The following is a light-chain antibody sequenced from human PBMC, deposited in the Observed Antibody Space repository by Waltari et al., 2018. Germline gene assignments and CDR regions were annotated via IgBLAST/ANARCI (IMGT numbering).Light chain of an antibody. V-gene: IGLV1-51*01. Sequence: HSVFTQPPSVSAARGQKVPIPCSGSSSNIRNNYVSWYQQFPGTAPKLLLYNNNKRPSGIPDRFSGSKSGTSATLGITGLQTGDEADYYCGTWDSSLSAPVFGGGTKLTVL. CDR2: NNN. CDR3: GTWDSSLSAPV. J-gene: IGLJ3*02. CDR1: SSNIRNNY.